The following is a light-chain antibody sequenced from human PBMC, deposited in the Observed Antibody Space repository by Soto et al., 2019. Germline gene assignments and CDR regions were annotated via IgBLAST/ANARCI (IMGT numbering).Light chain of an antibody. V-gene: IGLV2-18*02. CDR3: SSYGVRSTSYVV. CDR2: EVS. Sequence: QSVLTQPPSVSGSPGQSVTISCTGTSSDIGNYNRVSWYQQPPGTAPKLMIYEVSNRPSGVPDRFSGSKSGNTASLTISGLQAEDEADYYCSSYGVRSTSYVVFGGGTKLTVL. CDR1: SSDIGNYNR. J-gene: IGLJ2*01.